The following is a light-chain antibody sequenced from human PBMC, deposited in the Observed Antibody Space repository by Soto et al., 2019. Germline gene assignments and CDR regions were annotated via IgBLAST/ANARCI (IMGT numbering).Light chain of an antibody. CDR3: LLSYSGDVV. CDR2: DTT. V-gene: IGLV7-46*01. CDR1: TGAVTSGHY. J-gene: IGLJ2*01. Sequence: QTVVPQEPSLTVYPGGTVPLTCGSNTGAVTSGHYPYWFQQKPGQAPRTLIYDTTNKHSWTPARFSGSLVGGKAALTLSGAQPEDDAEYYCLLSYSGDVVFVGGTKLTVL.